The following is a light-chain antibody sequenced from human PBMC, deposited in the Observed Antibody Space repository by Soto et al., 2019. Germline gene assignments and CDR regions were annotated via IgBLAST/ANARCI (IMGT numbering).Light chain of an antibody. V-gene: IGKV1-5*01. CDR1: QTISSW. J-gene: IGKJ1*01. CDR2: DAS. Sequence: DLPMTQSPSPPSAYLGARVTINCPASQTISSWLAWYQQKPGKAPKLLIYDASTLESGVPSRFSGSGSETEFTLTISSLQPDDFATYYCQHYNSYSEAFGQGTKVDIK. CDR3: QHYNSYSEA.